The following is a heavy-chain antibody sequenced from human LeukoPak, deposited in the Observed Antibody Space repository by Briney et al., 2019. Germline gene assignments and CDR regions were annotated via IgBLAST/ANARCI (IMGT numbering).Heavy chain of an antibody. CDR3: ARDPVTYTNYWYFDL. CDR2: IYYSGST. D-gene: IGHD2-21*02. V-gene: IGHV4-39*07. Sequence: SETLSLTCTVSGGSISSSSYYWGWIRQPPGKGLEWIGSIYYSGSTYYNPSLKSRVTISVDTSKNQFSLKLSSVTAADTAVYYCARDPVTYTNYWYFDLWGRGTLVTVSS. J-gene: IGHJ2*01. CDR1: GGSISSSSYY.